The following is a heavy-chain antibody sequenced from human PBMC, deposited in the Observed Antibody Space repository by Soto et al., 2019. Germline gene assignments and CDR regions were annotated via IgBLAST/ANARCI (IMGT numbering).Heavy chain of an antibody. CDR1: GGSISSYY. CDR2: IYYTENT. V-gene: IGHV4-59*01. Sequence: QVQLQESGPGLVKPSETLSLTCTVSGGSISSYYWSWIRQPPGKGLEWIGYIYYTENTIYNPSLTSRVTISVDTSKNPFSLKLTSVSAADTAVYYCASVAPAAGPYYSYYCMEVWGKGTKVTVSS. D-gene: IGHD6-13*01. J-gene: IGHJ6*03. CDR3: ASVAPAAGPYYSYYCMEV.